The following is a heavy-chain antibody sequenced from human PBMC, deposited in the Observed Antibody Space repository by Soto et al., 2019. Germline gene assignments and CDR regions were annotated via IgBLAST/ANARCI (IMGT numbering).Heavy chain of an antibody. Sequence: PSETLSLTCTVSGCSITSYYWSWIRQRPGKGLEWIGYIYYSGSTYYNPSLKSRVTISVDTSKNQFSLKPSSVTAADTAVYYCARTYYDILTGHLNWFDPWGQGTLVTVSS. CDR1: GCSITSYY. V-gene: IGHV4-59*06. CDR3: ARTYYDILTGHLNWFDP. CDR2: IYYSGST. D-gene: IGHD3-9*01. J-gene: IGHJ5*02.